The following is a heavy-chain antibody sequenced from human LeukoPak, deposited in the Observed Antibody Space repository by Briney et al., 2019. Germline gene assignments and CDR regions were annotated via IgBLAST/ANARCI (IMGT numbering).Heavy chain of an antibody. CDR2: IYPGDSDI. D-gene: IGHD2-21*02. CDR1: GYSFTRYW. J-gene: IGHJ4*02. V-gene: IGHV5-51*01. CDR3: ARQPNAYCGGDCYFPYFDY. Sequence: PGESLKISCKGSGYSFTRYWIGWVLQMPGKGLEWMGIIYPGDSDIRYSPSFQGQVTVSADKSISAAYLQWGSLKASDTAMYYCARQPNAYCGGDCYFPYFDYWGQGILVTVSS.